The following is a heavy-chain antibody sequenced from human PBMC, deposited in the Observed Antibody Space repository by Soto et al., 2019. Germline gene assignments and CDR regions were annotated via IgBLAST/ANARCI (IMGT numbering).Heavy chain of an antibody. Sequence: PGGSLRLSCAASGFTFSSYAMSWVRQAPGKALEWVSAISSSGGSTSYADSVKGRFTISRDNSKNTLYLQMNSLRAEDTAVYYCAKTPLTTATYDSWGQGTLVTVSS. J-gene: IGHJ4*02. CDR3: AKTPLTTATYDS. V-gene: IGHV3-23*01. D-gene: IGHD1-1*01. CDR1: GFTFSSYA. CDR2: ISSSGGST.